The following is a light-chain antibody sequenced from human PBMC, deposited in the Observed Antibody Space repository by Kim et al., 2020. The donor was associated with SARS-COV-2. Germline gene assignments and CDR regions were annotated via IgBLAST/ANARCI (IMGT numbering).Light chain of an antibody. V-gene: IGKV1-39*01. CDR1: QSISSY. CDR2: AAS. J-gene: IGKJ1*01. CDR3: QQSYSTPPWT. Sequence: DIQMTQSPSSLSASVGDGVTITCRASQSISSYLNWYQQKPGKAPKLLIYAASSLQSGVPSRFSGSGSGTDFTLTISSLQPEDFATCYCQQSYSTPPWTFGQGTKVDIK.